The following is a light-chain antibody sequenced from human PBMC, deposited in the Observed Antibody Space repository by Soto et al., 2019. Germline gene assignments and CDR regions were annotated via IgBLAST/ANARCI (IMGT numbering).Light chain of an antibody. V-gene: IGLV2-8*01. CDR2: EVT. J-gene: IGLJ2*01. CDR1: SSDVGGYNY. CDR3: SSYGGSNNLL. Sequence: QSVLTQPPSASGSPGQSVTISCTGTSSDVGGYNYVSWYQQHPGKAPKLMIYEVTKWPSGVPDRFSGSKSGNTASLTVSGLQSEDEADYYCSSYGGSNNLLLGGGTKVTVL.